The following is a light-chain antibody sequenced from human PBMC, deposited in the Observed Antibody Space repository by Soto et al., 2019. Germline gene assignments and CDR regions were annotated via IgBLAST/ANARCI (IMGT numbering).Light chain of an antibody. Sequence: QSALTQPASVSGSPGQSITISCTGTSSDVGGYNYVSWYQQHPGKAPKLMIYEVSNRPSGVSNRFSGSKSGNTASLTISGLQAEDEADYYCSSYKSSSFYVFGTGTKVTVL. V-gene: IGLV2-14*01. CDR1: SSDVGGYNY. J-gene: IGLJ1*01. CDR3: SSYKSSSFYV. CDR2: EVS.